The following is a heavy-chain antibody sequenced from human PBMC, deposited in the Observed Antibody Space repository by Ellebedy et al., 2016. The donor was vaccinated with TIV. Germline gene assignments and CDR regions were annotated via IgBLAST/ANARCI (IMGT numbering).Heavy chain of an antibody. D-gene: IGHD4-17*01. V-gene: IGHV3-48*02. CDR2: ISSSGSPI. Sequence: PGGSLRLSCAVSGFTFSSYSMNWVRQAPGKGLEWVSHISSSGSPIHYADSVKGRFSISRDNVKNSLYLQMNSLRDEDTAVYYCARDENYGAEVIDYWGQGTLVTVSS. J-gene: IGHJ4*02. CDR3: ARDENYGAEVIDY. CDR1: GFTFSSYS.